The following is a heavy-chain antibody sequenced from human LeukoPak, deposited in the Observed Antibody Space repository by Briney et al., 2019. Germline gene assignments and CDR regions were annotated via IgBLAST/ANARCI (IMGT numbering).Heavy chain of an antibody. CDR1: GGTFSRYA. V-gene: IGHV1-69*06. J-gene: IGHJ5*02. Sequence: ASVKVSCKASGGTFSRYAISWVRQAPGQGLEWMGGIIPIFGTANYAQKFQGRVTITADKSTSTAYMELSSLRSEDTAVYYCARDGAGFGELFGNWFDPWGQGTLVTVSS. CDR3: ARDGAGFGELFGNWFDP. D-gene: IGHD3-10*01. CDR2: IIPIFGTA.